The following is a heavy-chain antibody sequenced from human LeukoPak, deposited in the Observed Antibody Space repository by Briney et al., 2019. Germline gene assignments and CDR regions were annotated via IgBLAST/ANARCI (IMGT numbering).Heavy chain of an antibody. J-gene: IGHJ6*02. D-gene: IGHD6-19*01. CDR3: ASGYSSGWSKMDV. CDR1: GGSISSSSYY. Sequence: SETLTLTCTVSGGSISSSSYYWVWIRQPPGKGLVWIGSIYYSGSTYYNPSLKSRVTISVDTSKNQFSLKLSSVTAADTAVYYCASGYSSGWSKMDVWGQGTTVTVSS. CDR2: IYYSGST. V-gene: IGHV4-39*01.